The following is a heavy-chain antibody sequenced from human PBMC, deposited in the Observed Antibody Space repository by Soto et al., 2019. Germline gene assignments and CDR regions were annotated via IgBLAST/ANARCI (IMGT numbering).Heavy chain of an antibody. Sequence: SGPTLVNPTQTLTLTCTFSGVSFSTSGGGVGWIRQPPGKALEWLALIDWDDDKYYSTSLKTRLTISKDTSKNQVVLTMTNMDPVDTATYYCARSRVVVTALGAFDIWGQGTMVTVSS. CDR3: ARSRVVVTALGAFDI. D-gene: IGHD2-21*02. CDR2: IDWDDDK. V-gene: IGHV2-70*01. J-gene: IGHJ3*02. CDR1: GVSFSTSGGG.